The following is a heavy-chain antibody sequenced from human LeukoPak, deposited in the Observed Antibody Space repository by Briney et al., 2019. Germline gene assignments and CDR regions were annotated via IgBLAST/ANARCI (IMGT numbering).Heavy chain of an antibody. CDR2: ICTSGST. Sequence: PSETLSLPCTVSGVSFSSYYWSWIRQPAGKGLEWVGRICTSGSTNYNPSLKSRVTMSVDTSKNQLSLKLSSVTAADTAVYYCARDGIDVWGQGTMVTVSS. V-gene: IGHV4-4*07. CDR1: GVSFSSYY. J-gene: IGHJ6*02. CDR3: ARDGIDV.